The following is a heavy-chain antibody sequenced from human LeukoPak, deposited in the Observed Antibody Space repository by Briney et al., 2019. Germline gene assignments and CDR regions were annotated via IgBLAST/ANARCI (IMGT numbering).Heavy chain of an antibody. Sequence: GESLKISCQASGYNFTAYWIAWVRQMPGKGLEWMGIIYPGDSDTRNSPSFQGQVIMSVDKSTKTANLQWSSLKASDTAMYYCARHSRPGLPTNGLDVWGQGTTVTVSS. V-gene: IGHV5-51*01. CDR3: ARHSRPGLPTNGLDV. J-gene: IGHJ6*02. CDR2: IYPGDSDT. CDR1: GYNFTAYW. D-gene: IGHD6-6*01.